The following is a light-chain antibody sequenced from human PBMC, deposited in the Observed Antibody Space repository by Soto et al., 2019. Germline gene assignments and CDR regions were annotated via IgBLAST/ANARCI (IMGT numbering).Light chain of an antibody. V-gene: IGKV1-8*01. CDR1: QGISSY. Sequence: AIRMTQSPSSLSASTGDRVTITCRASQGISSYLAWYQQKPGKAPKLLIYAASTLQSGVPSRLSGSGSGTDFTLTISCLQSEDFATYYFQQYYSYTWTFGHVTKVDIX. CDR3: QQYYSYTWT. J-gene: IGKJ1*01. CDR2: AAS.